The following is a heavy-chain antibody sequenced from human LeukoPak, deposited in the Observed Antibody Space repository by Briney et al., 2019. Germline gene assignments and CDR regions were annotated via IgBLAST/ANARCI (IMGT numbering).Heavy chain of an antibody. Sequence: GGSLRLSCAASGFTFSGSAMHWVRQASGKGLEWVANINPGGSEKSYVDSVKGRFTISRDNAKTSLFLQMNSLRAEDTALYYCAAWYSETTQEHNSWGQGTLVTVSS. D-gene: IGHD2-21*01. J-gene: IGHJ4*02. V-gene: IGHV3-7*02. CDR1: GFTFSGSA. CDR2: INPGGSEK. CDR3: AAWYSETTQEHNS.